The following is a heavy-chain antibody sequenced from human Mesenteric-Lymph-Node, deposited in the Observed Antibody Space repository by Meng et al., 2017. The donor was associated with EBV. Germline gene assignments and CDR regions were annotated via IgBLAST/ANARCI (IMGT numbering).Heavy chain of an antibody. Sequence: VPAPEPGPGSGNTSRPLSPHCIVFGASISSGGYYWSWIRQHPGKGLEWIGYIHDSGSTYYNPSLKSRVTISADTSKNQFSLKLSSVTAANTAVYYCARASYGSGSPLGESWFDPWGQGTLVTVSS. D-gene: IGHD3-10*01. V-gene: IGHV4-31*03. J-gene: IGHJ5*02. CDR1: GASISSGGYY. CDR2: IHDSGST. CDR3: ARASYGSGSPLGESWFDP.